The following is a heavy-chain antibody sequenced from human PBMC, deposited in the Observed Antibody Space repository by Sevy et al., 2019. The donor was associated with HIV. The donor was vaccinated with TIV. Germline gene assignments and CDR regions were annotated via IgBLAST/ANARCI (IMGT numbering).Heavy chain of an antibody. CDR3: AKGFCSGGSCPRDYYYYGMDV. CDR2: ISVSGRST. Sequence: GGSLRLSCAASEFTFSSYAMNWVRQAPGKGLEWVSSISVSGRSTYYADSVEGRFTISRDNPKNTLYLQMNSLRADDTAVYYCAKGFCSGGSCPRDYYYYGMDVWGQGTTVTVSS. J-gene: IGHJ6*02. CDR1: EFTFSSYA. D-gene: IGHD2-15*01. V-gene: IGHV3-23*01.